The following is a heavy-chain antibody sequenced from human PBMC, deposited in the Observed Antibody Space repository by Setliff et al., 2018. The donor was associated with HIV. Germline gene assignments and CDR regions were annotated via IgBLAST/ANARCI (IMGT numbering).Heavy chain of an antibody. CDR1: GGSISSNKW. CDR2: IYHSGST. D-gene: IGHD3-3*01. CDR3: ARGGAFWSGYYGFDY. V-gene: IGHV4-4*02. J-gene: IGHJ4*02. Sequence: PSETLSLTCAVSGGSISSNKWWSWVRQPPGKGLEWIGEIYHSGSTKYNPSLKSRVTISVDKSKNQFSLNLTSVTAADTAVYYCARGGAFWSGYYGFDYWGQGTLVTVPQ.